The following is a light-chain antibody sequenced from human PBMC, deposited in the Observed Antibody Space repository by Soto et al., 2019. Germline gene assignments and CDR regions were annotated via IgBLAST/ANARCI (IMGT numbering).Light chain of an antibody. CDR3: QQYNNWPFPSWT. Sequence: EIVMTQSPATLSVSPGERATLSCRASQSVSSNLAWYQQKPGQAPRLLIYGASTRATGIPARFSGSGSGTEFTLTISSLQSXDFAVYYCQQYNNWPFPSWTFGQGTKVEIK. CDR2: GAS. CDR1: QSVSSN. J-gene: IGKJ1*01. V-gene: IGKV3-15*01.